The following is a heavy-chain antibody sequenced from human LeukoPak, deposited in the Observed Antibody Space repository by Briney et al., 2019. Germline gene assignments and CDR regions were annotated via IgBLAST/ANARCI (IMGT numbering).Heavy chain of an antibody. D-gene: IGHD5-12*01. Sequence: GGSLRLSCAASGFSCSTRGMSWVRQAPGKGLEWVSAISGNDESTFYADSVKGRFTISRDNSRNTLYLQLSSPSAEDSAIYYCARDRRPARTYSGLFDYWGQGTLVTVSS. CDR2: ISGNDEST. V-gene: IGHV3-23*01. CDR3: ARDRRPARTYSGLFDY. J-gene: IGHJ4*02. CDR1: GFSCSTRG.